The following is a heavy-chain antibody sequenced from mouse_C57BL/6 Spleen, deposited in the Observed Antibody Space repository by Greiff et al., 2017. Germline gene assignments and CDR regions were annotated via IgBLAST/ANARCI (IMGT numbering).Heavy chain of an antibody. J-gene: IGHJ4*01. CDR3: ARDDDYAMDY. Sequence: QVQLQQPSAELVRSGSSVKLSCKASAYTFTSYWTHWVKQRPIQGLEWIGNIDPSDSETHYNQKFKDKATLTVDKSSSTAYMQLSILTSEDSAVYYCARDDDYAMDYWGQGTSGTV. CDR1: AYTFTSYW. CDR2: IDPSDSET. D-gene: IGHD2-12*01. V-gene: IGHV1-52*01.